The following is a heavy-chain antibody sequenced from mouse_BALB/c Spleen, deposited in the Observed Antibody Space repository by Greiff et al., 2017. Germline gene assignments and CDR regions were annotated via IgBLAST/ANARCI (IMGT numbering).Heavy chain of an antibody. CDR1: GFNIKDTY. D-gene: IGHD2-4*01. CDR2: IDPANGNT. V-gene: IGHV14-3*02. J-gene: IGHJ2*01. CDR3: ARDDYDDY. Sequence: VQLKESGAELVKPGASVKLSCTASGFNIKDTYMHWVKQRPEQGLEWIGRIDPANGNTKYDPKFQGKATITADTSSNTAYLQLSSLTSEDTAVYYCARDDYDDYWGQGTTLTVSS.